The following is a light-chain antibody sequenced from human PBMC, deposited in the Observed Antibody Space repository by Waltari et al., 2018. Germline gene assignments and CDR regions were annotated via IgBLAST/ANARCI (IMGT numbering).Light chain of an antibody. Sequence: EIVLTQSPATLSGSPGETVTLSCPASQSVRGNLAWYQQRPGQAPRLLISGTYSRATGIPARFSGSGSDTQFTLTISSLQSEDFAVYYCQHYNEWPPITFGPGTRVDIK. V-gene: IGKV3-15*01. J-gene: IGKJ3*01. CDR3: QHYNEWPPIT. CDR1: QSVRGN. CDR2: GTY.